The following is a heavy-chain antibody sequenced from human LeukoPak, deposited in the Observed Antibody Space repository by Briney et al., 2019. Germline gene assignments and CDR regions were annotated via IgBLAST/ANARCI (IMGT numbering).Heavy chain of an antibody. CDR3: ARGLVEMATISSVQGMDV. Sequence: SVKVSCKASGGTFSSYAISWVRQAPGQGLEWMGGIIPIFGTANYAQKFQGRVTITADESTSTAYMELSSLRSEDTAVYYCARGLVEMATISSVQGMDVWGQGTTVTVSS. V-gene: IGHV1-69*01. D-gene: IGHD5-24*01. J-gene: IGHJ6*02. CDR2: IIPIFGTA. CDR1: GGTFSSYA.